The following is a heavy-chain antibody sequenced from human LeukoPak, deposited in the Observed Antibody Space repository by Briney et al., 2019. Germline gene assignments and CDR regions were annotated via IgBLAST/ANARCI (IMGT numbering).Heavy chain of an antibody. CDR2: IYNGGST. V-gene: IGHV3-66*02. D-gene: IGHD3-3*01. CDR1: GFTVSSIY. CDR3: ARDRRYDFWSGYYSYYFDY. J-gene: IGHJ4*02. Sequence: GGSLRLSCAASGFTVSSIYMSWVRQAPGKGLVGVSVIYNGGSTYYADSVKGRFTISRDNSKNTLYLQMNSLRAEDTAVYYCARDRRYDFWSGYYSYYFDYWGQGTLVTVSS.